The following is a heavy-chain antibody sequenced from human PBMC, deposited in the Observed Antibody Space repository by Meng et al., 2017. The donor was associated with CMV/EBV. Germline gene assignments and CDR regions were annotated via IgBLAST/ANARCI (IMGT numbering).Heavy chain of an antibody. J-gene: IGHJ6*02. V-gene: IGHV4-39*01. CDR2: IYYSGST. CDR3: ASQITDIYGDLYYYYYYGMDV. Sequence: SETLSFTCTVSGGSISSSSYYWGWIRQPPGKGLEWIGSIYYSGSTYYNPSLKSRVTISVDTSKNQFSLKLSSVTAADTAVYYCASQITDIYGDLYYYYYYGMDVWGQGTTVTVSS. CDR1: GGSISSSSYY. D-gene: IGHD4-17*01.